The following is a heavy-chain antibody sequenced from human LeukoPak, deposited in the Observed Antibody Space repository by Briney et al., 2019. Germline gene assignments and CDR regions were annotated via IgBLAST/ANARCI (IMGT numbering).Heavy chain of an antibody. CDR2: INPSGGST. J-gene: IGHJ4*02. D-gene: IGHD5-18*01. Sequence: ASVKVSCKASGYTFTSYYMHWVRQAPGQGLEWMGIINPSGGSTSYAQKFQGRVTMTRDMSTSTVYMELSSLRSEDTAVYYCARLPRVDTDKTHSRDDYWGQGTLVTVS. CDR3: ARLPRVDTDKTHSRDDY. CDR1: GYTFTSYY. V-gene: IGHV1-46*01.